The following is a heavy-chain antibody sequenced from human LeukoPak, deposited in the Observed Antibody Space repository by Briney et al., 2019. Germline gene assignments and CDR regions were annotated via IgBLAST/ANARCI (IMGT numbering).Heavy chain of an antibody. CDR3: AILPGYSSGWYEVNY. D-gene: IGHD6-13*01. CDR2: ISSSSNII. Sequence: PGGSLRLSCAASGFTFSNYNMNWVRQPPGKGLQWVSYISSSSNIIYYADSVKGRFTISRDNAKNSLYLQMNSPRAEDTAVYYCAILPGYSSGWYEVNYWGQGTLVTVSS. V-gene: IGHV3-48*01. J-gene: IGHJ4*02. CDR1: GFTFSNYN.